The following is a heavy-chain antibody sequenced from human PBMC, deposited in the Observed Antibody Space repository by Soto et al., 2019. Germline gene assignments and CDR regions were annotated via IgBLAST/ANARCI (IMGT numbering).Heavy chain of an antibody. D-gene: IGHD2-21*02. Sequence: EVQLVESGGGLVQPGGSLKLSCAASGFTFSGSAMHWVRQASGKGLEWVGRIRSKANSYATAYAASVKGRFTISRDDSKNTAYLQMNSLKTEDTAVYYCTRLAYGGGDCYSEPDYWGQGTLVTVSS. V-gene: IGHV3-73*02. CDR3: TRLAYGGGDCYSEPDY. CDR1: GFTFSGSA. CDR2: IRSKANSYAT. J-gene: IGHJ4*02.